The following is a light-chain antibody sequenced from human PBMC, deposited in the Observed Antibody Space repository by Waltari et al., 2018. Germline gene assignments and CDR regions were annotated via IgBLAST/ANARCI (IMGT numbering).Light chain of an antibody. J-gene: IGKJ1*01. V-gene: IGKV3-20*01. Sequence: EVVLTKSPGTLSLSPGERATLSCRASQSVGKYLAWYQQKPGQAPRLLIYHASTRAPGIPDRFSGSGSGTDFSLTISRLEPEDFAVYYCQKYDSLPATFGQGTKVEIK. CDR2: HAS. CDR1: QSVGKY. CDR3: QKYDSLPAT.